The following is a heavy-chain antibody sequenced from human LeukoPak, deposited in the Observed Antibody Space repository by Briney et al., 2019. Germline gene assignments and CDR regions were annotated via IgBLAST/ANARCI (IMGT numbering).Heavy chain of an antibody. CDR3: ARESITMIAVAYWSFDL. D-gene: IGHD3-22*01. CDR1: GFTFSNYN. V-gene: IGHV3-21*01. J-gene: IGHJ2*01. CDR2: ISSSSSYI. Sequence: PGGSLRLSCAASGFTFSNYNMNWVRQAPGKGLEWVSSISSSSSYIYYADSLKGGFTISRDNAKNSLYLQMNSLRAEDAAMYYCARESITMIAVAYWSFDLWGRGTLVTVSS.